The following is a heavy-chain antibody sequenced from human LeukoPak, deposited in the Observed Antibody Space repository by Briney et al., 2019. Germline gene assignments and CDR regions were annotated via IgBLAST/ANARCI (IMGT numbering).Heavy chain of an antibody. CDR1: GFTFSRYW. CDR2: IYYSGST. V-gene: IGHV4-59*01. Sequence: GSLRLSCAASGFTFSRYWMSWVRQAPGKGLEWIGYIYYSGSTNYNPSLKSRVTISVDTSKNQFSLKLSSVTAADTAVYYCAREKSIAAAGGHFDYWGQGTLVTVSS. CDR3: AREKSIAAAGGHFDY. D-gene: IGHD6-13*01. J-gene: IGHJ4*02.